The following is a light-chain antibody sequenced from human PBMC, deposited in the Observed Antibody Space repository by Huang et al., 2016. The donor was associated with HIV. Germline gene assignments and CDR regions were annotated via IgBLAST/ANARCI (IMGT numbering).Light chain of an antibody. CDR1: QDISNY. J-gene: IGKJ4*01. Sequence: GHIVTITCRSSQDISNYLHWYQQKPGKAPKLLIYDASDLETGVPSRFSGSGSGTYFTFTIRSLQPEDFATYYCQQHDHLPVTFGGGTRVDI. CDR3: QQHDHLPVT. V-gene: IGKV1-33*01. CDR2: DAS.